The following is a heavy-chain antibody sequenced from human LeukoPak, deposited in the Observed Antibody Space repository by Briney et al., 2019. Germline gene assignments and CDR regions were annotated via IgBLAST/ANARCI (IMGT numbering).Heavy chain of an antibody. CDR1: GDSVSSNSAT. CDR3: ARDPQSYNWYFDL. D-gene: IGHD1-14*01. Sequence: SQTLSLTCAISGDSVSSNSATWNWIRQPPSRGLEWLGRTYYKSKWYSDYAISVKSRITINPDTSRNQFSLQMKSVTPEDTALYYCARDPQSYNWYFDLWGRGTLVTVSS. CDR2: TYYKSKWYS. V-gene: IGHV6-1*01. J-gene: IGHJ2*01.